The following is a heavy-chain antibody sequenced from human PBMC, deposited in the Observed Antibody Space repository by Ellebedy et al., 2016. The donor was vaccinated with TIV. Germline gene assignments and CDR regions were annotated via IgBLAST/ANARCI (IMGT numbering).Heavy chain of an antibody. CDR3: AHRRANGVVRGVINWFDP. CDR1: GFSLSTSGVG. V-gene: IGHV2-5*02. D-gene: IGHD3-10*01. CDR2: IYWDDDK. J-gene: IGHJ5*02. Sequence: SGPTLVKPTQTLTLTCTFSGFSLSTSGVGVGWIRQPPGKALEWLALIYWDDDKRYSPSLKSRLTITKDTSKNQVVLTMTNMDPVDTATYYCAHRRANGVVRGVINWFDPWGQGTLVTVSS.